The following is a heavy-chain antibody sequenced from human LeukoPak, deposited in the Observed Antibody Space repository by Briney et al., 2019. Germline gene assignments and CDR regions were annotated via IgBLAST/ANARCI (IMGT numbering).Heavy chain of an antibody. CDR2: ISYDGSNK. CDR1: GSTFSSYG. D-gene: IGHD3-3*01. CDR3: AKDVTYYGTYGMDV. J-gene: IGHJ6*02. V-gene: IGHV3-30*18. Sequence: GRSLRLSCAASGSTFSSYGMHWVRQAPGKGLEWVAVISYDGSNKYYADSVKGRFTISRDNSKNTLYLQMNSLRAEDTAVYYCAKDVTYYGTYGMDVWGQGTTVTVSS.